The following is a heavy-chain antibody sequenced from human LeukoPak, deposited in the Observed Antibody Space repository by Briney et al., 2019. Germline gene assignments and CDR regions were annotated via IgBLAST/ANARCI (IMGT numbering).Heavy chain of an antibody. CDR2: ISTRSDYI. CDR1: GFTFSSYW. V-gene: IGHV3-21*01. J-gene: IGHJ4*02. D-gene: IGHD3-3*01. Sequence: GGSLRLSCAASGFTFSSYWMNWVRRAPGKGLEWVSSISTRSDYIYYAESVKGRFTISRDNAKNSLYLQMNSLRAEDTAVYYCARYVYGVVTSFDYWGQGTLVTVSS. CDR3: ARYVYGVVTSFDY.